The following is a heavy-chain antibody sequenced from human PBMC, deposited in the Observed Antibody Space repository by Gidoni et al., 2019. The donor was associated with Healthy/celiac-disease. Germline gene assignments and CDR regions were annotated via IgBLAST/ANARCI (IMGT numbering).Heavy chain of an antibody. J-gene: IGHJ3*02. D-gene: IGHD2-15*01. CDR3: ARGYCSGGSCYSGDAFDI. V-gene: IGHV3-48*02. CDR1: GFTCSSFS. Sequence: EVQLVESGGGLVQPGGSLRLSCAASGFTCSSFSMNWVRQAPGKGLEWLSYISSSSSIIYYADSVKGRFTISRDNAKNSLYLQMNSLRDEDTAVYYCARGYCSGGSCYSGDAFDIWGQGTMVTVSS. CDR2: ISSSSSII.